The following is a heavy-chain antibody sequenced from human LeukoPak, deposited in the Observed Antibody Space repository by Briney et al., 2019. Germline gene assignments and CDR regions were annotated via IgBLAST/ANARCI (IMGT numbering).Heavy chain of an antibody. D-gene: IGHD5-18*01. J-gene: IGHJ6*03. V-gene: IGHV3-11*04. CDR3: ARVSGAMGVYYYYMDV. CDR2: ISSSGSTI. CDR1: GFTFSDYY. Sequence: GGSLRLSCLASGFTFSDYYMSWIRQAPGKGREWVGYISSSGSTIYYADSVKGRFTISRDNTKNSLYLQMNSLRAEDTAVYYCARVSGAMGVYYYYMDVWGKGTTVTVSS.